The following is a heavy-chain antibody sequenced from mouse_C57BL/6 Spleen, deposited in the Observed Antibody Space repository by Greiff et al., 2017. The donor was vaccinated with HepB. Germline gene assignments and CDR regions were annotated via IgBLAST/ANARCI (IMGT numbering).Heavy chain of an antibody. J-gene: IGHJ2*01. CDR1: GYTFTDYY. V-gene: IGHV1-26*01. CDR2: INPNNGGT. D-gene: IGHD1-1*01. Sequence: EVQLQQSGPELVKPGASVKISCKASGYTFTDYYMNWVKQSHGKSLEWIGDINPNNGGTSYNQKFKGKATLTVDKSSSTAYMELRSLTSEDSAVYYCARSTDLDYGSSYDYWGQGTTLTVSS. CDR3: ARSTDLDYGSSYDY.